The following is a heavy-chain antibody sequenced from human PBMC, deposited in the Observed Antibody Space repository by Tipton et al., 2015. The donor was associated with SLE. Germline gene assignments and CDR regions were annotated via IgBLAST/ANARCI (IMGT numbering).Heavy chain of an antibody. V-gene: IGHV4-59*11. CDR2: IYYSGST. CDR3: ATKLVDTAMVPLYYYYYYMDV. Sequence: TLSLTCTASGGSISSHYWSWIRQPAGKGLEWIGYIYYSGSTNYNPSLKSRVTISVDTSKNQFSLKLSSVTAADTAVYYCATKLVDTAMVPLYYYYYYMDVWGKGTTVTVSS. D-gene: IGHD5-18*01. J-gene: IGHJ6*03. CDR1: GGSISSHY.